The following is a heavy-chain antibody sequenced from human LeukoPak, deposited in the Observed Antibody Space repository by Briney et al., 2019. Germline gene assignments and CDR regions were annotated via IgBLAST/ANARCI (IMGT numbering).Heavy chain of an antibody. CDR1: GYTFTGYY. V-gene: IGHV1-2*02. J-gene: IGHJ4*02. CDR2: INPNSGGT. Sequence: GASVKVSCKASGYTFTGYYMHWVRQAPGQGLERMGWINPNSGGTNYAQKFQGRVTMTRDTSISTAYMELSRLRSDDTAVYYCATGGAAGDYYFDYWGQGTLVTVSS. CDR3: ATGGAAGDYYFDY. D-gene: IGHD6-13*01.